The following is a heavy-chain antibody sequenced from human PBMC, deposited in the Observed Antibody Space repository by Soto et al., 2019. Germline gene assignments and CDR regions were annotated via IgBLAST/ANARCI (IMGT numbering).Heavy chain of an antibody. CDR1: GYTVTSYY. V-gene: IGHV1-46*01. CDR3: ARHWFRDYDFWSGYYPFDY. J-gene: IGHJ4*02. D-gene: IGHD3-3*01. Sequence: ASVKVSCKXSGYTVTSYYMHWVRQAPGQGLEWMGIINPSGGSTSYAQKFQGRVTMTRDTSTSTVYMELSSLRSEDTAVYYCARHWFRDYDFWSGYYPFDYWGQGTPVTVSS. CDR2: INPSGGST.